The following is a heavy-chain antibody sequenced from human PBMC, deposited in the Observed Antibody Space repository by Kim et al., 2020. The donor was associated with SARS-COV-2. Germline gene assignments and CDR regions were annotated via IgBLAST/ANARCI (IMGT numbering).Heavy chain of an antibody. J-gene: IGHJ4*02. CDR3: ARGRVGYCSSTSCYTAFDY. CDR1: GGSFSGYY. V-gene: IGHV4-34*01. D-gene: IGHD2-2*02. CDR2: INHSGST. Sequence: SETLSLTCAVYGGSFSGYYWSWIRQPPGKGLEWIGEINHSGSTNYNPSLKSRVTISVDTSKNQFSLKLSSVTAADTAVYYCARGRVGYCSSTSCYTAFDYWGQGTLVTVSS.